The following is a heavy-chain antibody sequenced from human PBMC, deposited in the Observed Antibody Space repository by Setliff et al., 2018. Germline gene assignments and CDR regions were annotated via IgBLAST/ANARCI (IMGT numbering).Heavy chain of an antibody. CDR1: GASITSEAYY. CDR2: IYYSGST. J-gene: IGHJ2*01. V-gene: IGHV4-31*03. CDR3: ARSRTTAVKGGVFAV. D-gene: IGHD1-7*01. Sequence: SETLSLTCIVSGASITSEAYYWSWIRQYPGKGLEWIGYIYYSGSTYYNPSLKSRVTVSLDTSKNHFSLELTSVTAADTAVYFCARSRTTAVKGGVFAVWGRGTLVTVSS.